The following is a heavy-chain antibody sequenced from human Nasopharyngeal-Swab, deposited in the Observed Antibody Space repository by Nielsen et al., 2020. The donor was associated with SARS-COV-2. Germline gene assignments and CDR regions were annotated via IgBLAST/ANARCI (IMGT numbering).Heavy chain of an antibody. V-gene: IGHV3-9*01. Sequence: SLKISCAASGFTFDGCAMHWVRQAPGKGLEWVSGISWNSGSIGYADSVKGRFTISRDNAKNSLYLQMNSLRAEDTALYYCAKGKEAIVVVPGILNWFDPWGQGTLVTVSS. D-gene: IGHD2-2*01. CDR2: ISWNSGSI. CDR3: AKGKEAIVVVPGILNWFDP. CDR1: GFTFDGCA. J-gene: IGHJ5*02.